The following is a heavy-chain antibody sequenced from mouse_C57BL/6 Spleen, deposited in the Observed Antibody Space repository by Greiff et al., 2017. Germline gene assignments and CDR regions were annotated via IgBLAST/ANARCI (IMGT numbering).Heavy chain of an antibody. V-gene: IGHV1-53*01. Sequence: QVQLQQPGPELVKPGASVKLSCKASGYTFTSYWMHWVKQRPGQGLEWIGNIKPSNGGTNYNEKFKSKATLTVDKSSSTAYMQLSSLTSEDSAVYYCARSDYSREGFAYWGQGTLVTVSA. CDR3: ARSDYSREGFAY. CDR2: IKPSNGGT. J-gene: IGHJ3*01. D-gene: IGHD2-5*01. CDR1: GYTFTSYW.